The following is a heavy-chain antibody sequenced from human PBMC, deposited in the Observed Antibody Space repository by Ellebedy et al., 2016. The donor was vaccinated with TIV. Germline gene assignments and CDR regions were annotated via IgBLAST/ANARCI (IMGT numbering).Heavy chain of an antibody. Sequence: SVKVSCXASGGTFSSYAISWVRQAPGQGLEWMGGIIPIFGTANYAQKFQGRVTITADESTSTAYMELSSLRSEDTAVYYCARVGVFAGDHRSGFNPWGQGTLVTVSS. V-gene: IGHV1-69*13. CDR1: GGTFSSYA. CDR2: IIPIFGTA. CDR3: ARVGVFAGDHRSGFNP. D-gene: IGHD7-27*01. J-gene: IGHJ5*02.